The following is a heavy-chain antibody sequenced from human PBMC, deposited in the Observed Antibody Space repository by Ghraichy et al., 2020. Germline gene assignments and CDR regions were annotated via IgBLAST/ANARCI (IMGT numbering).Heavy chain of an antibody. V-gene: IGHV3-48*02. CDR1: GFTFSDFA. Sequence: GGSLRLSCTGSGFTFSDFAMNWVRQAPGKGLEWIAFVTSKSETIDYADSVRGRFTISRNNAKNSVYLEVNSPRDDETALYYCASDIALYDSSGYFHGMDVWGQGTAVTVSS. J-gene: IGHJ6*02. D-gene: IGHD3-22*01. CDR2: VTSKSETI. CDR3: ASDIALYDSSGYFHGMDV.